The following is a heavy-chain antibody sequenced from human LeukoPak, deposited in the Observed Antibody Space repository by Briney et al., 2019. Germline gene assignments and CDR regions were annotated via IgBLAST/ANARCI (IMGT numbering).Heavy chain of an antibody. CDR2: FDPEDGET. J-gene: IGHJ4*02. V-gene: IGHV1-24*01. CDR1: GYTLTELS. D-gene: IGHD6-13*01. CDR3: ATGHLYSSSWHDY. Sequence: ASVEVSCKVSGYTLTELSMHWVRQAPGKGLEWMGGFDPEDGETIYAQKFQGRVTMTEDTSTDTAYMELSSLRSEDTAVYYCATGHLYSSSWHDYWGQGTLVTVSS.